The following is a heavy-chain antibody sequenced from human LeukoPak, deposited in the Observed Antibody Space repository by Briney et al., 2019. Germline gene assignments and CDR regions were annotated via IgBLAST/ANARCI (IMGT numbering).Heavy chain of an antibody. V-gene: IGHV4-59*01. J-gene: IGHJ4*02. CDR3: AREFGCYDASFDY. Sequence: SETLSLTCTVSGGSISSYYWSWLRQPPGKGLEWLGYIYYNGITNYNPSLKSRVTISLDTSKNQFSLKLSSVTAADTAVYYCAREFGCYDASFDYWGQGILVTVSS. CDR1: GGSISSYY. CDR2: IYYNGIT. D-gene: IGHD5-12*01.